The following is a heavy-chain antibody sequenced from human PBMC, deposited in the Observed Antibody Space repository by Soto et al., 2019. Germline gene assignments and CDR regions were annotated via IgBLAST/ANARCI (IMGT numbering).Heavy chain of an antibody. V-gene: IGHV6-1*01. J-gene: IGHJ4*02. CDR2: TYYRSKWYN. CDR1: GDSVSSKSAA. D-gene: IGHD4-17*01. CDR3: ARSSGDLDY. Sequence: PSQTLSLTCAISGDSVSSKSAAWNRIRQSPSRGLEWLGRTYYRSKWYNEYAVSVKSRITINPDTSKNHFSLQLNSVTPEDTAVYYCARSSGDLDYWGQGTLVTVSS.